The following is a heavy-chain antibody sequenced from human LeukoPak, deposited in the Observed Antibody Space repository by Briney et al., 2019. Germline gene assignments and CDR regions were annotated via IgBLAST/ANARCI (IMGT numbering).Heavy chain of an antibody. CDR1: GFTFSSYS. CDR3: AKGQLLGIRGVGY. Sequence: PGGSLRLSCAASGFTFSSYSMNWVRQAPGKGLEWVSSISSSSSYIYYADSVKGRFTISRDNSKNTLYLQMNSLRAEDTAVYYCAKGQLLGIRGVGYWGQGTLVTVSS. D-gene: IGHD1-1*01. V-gene: IGHV3-21*01. J-gene: IGHJ4*02. CDR2: ISSSSSYI.